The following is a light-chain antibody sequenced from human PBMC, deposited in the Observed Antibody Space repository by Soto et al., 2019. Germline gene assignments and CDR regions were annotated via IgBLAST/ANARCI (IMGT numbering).Light chain of an antibody. CDR2: DVS. CDR3: SSYTSSSTLVV. V-gene: IGLV2-14*01. J-gene: IGLJ2*01. CDR1: SSDVGGYNY. Sequence: QSVLTQPASVSGSPGQSITISCTGTSSDVGGYNYVSWYQQHPGKAPKLMIYDVSNRPSGVSNLFSGSKSGNTASLTISWLQAEDEADYYCSSYTSSSTLVVFGGGTKLTVL.